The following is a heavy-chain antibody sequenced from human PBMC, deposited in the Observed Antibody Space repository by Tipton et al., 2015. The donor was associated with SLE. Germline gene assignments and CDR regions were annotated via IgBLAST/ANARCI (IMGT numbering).Heavy chain of an antibody. CDR1: GGSVSSYH. CDR2: IYYTGST. V-gene: IGHV4-59*02. CDR3: ARDRGSSGYYYGLDY. Sequence: TLSLTCTVSGGSVSSYHWSWIRQPPGKGLEWIAYIYYTGSTNYNPSLKSRVSISVDTSKNQVSLRLSSVTAADTAIYYCARDRGSSGYYYGLDYWGQGTLDTVSS. J-gene: IGHJ4*02. D-gene: IGHD3-22*01.